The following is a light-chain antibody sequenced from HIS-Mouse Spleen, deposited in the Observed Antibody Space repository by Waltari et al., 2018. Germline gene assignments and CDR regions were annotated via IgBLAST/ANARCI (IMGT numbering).Light chain of an antibody. Sequence: QLVLTQSPSASASLGASVKLTCTLSSGHSSYAIAWHQQQPEKGPRYLMKLNSDGSHSQGDGIPDRFSGSSSGAARYLTISSLQSEDEADYYCQTWGTGIVVFGGGTKLTVL. CDR2: LNSDGSH. V-gene: IGLV4-69*01. CDR3: QTWGTGIVV. J-gene: IGLJ2*01. CDR1: SGHSSYA.